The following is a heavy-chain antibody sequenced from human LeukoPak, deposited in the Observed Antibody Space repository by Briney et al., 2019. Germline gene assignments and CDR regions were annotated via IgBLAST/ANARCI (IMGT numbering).Heavy chain of an antibody. CDR2: ISGSGGST. V-gene: IGHV3-23*01. Sequence: PGGSLRLSCAASGFTFSSYAMSWVRQAPGKGLEWVSAISGSGGSTYYADSVKGRFTISRDNSKNTLYLRMNSLRAEDTAVYYCARQPDYGDYWGFYYYYMDVWGKGTTVTVSS. J-gene: IGHJ6*03. D-gene: IGHD4-17*01. CDR3: ARQPDYGDYWGFYYYYMDV. CDR1: GFTFSSYA.